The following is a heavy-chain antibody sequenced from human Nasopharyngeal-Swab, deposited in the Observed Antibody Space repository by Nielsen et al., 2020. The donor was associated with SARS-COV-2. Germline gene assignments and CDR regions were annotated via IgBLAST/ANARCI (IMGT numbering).Heavy chain of an antibody. CDR2: INHSGST. Sequence: SETLSLTCAVYGGSFSGYYWSWIRQPPGKGLEWIGEINHSGSTNYNPSLKSRVTISVDTSKNQFSLKLSFVTAADTAVYYCAREVGFWSGYFLGGMDVWGQGTTVTVSS. J-gene: IGHJ6*02. CDR1: GGSFSGYY. CDR3: AREVGFWSGYFLGGMDV. V-gene: IGHV4-34*01. D-gene: IGHD3-3*01.